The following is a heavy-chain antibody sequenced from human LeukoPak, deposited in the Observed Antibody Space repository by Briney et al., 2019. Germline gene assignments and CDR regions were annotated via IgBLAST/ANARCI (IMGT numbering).Heavy chain of an antibody. CDR3: AGDGPIDIVVVPAANVVYGMDV. V-gene: IGHV3-30*04. CDR1: GFTFSSYA. Sequence: GGSLRLSCAASGFTFSSYAMHWVRQAPGKGLEWVAVISYDGSNKYYADSVKGRFTISRDNSKNTLYLQMNSLRAEDTAVYYCAGDGPIDIVVVPAANVVYGMDVWGKGTTVTVSS. D-gene: IGHD2-2*01. CDR2: ISYDGSNK. J-gene: IGHJ6*04.